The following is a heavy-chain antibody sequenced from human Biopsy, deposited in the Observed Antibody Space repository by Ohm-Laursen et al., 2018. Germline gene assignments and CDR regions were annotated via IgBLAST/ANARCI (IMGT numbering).Heavy chain of an antibody. Sequence: SDTLSLTCGVSGGSTNDYFWSWIRQPAGETLEWIGRIYSSGGSSYNPSLKSRTSMSMDTSNNQFSLTLTSVTAADTAVYYCARTPGKAVAGRFLDLWGRGTLVTVSS. D-gene: IGHD6-19*01. J-gene: IGHJ2*01. CDR3: ARTPGKAVAGRFLDL. V-gene: IGHV4-4*07. CDR1: GGSTNDYF. CDR2: IYSSGGS.